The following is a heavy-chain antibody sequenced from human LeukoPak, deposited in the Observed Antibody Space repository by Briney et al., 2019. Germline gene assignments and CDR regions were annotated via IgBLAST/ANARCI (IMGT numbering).Heavy chain of an antibody. Sequence: GGSLRLSCAASGFTFSSYWMSWVRQAPGKGLEWVANIKQDGSEKYYADSVKGRFTISRDNAKNSLYLQMNSLRAEDTAVYYCARATGYSSGWYDYWGQGTLVTVSS. CDR1: GFTFSSYW. V-gene: IGHV3-7*01. D-gene: IGHD6-19*01. CDR2: IKQDGSEK. CDR3: ARATGYSSGWYDY. J-gene: IGHJ4*02.